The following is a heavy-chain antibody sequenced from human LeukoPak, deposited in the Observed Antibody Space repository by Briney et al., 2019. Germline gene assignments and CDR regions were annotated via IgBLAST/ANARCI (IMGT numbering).Heavy chain of an antibody. CDR2: INPSGGST. J-gene: IGHJ4*02. CDR1: GYTFTSYY. Sequence: AASVKVSCKASGYTFTSYYMHWVRQAPGQGLEWMGIINPSGGSTSYAQKFQGRVTMTRDMSTSTVYMELSSSRSEDTAVYYCATTGYSSTTLTYWGQGTLVTVSS. CDR3: ATTGYSSTTLTY. V-gene: IGHV1-46*01. D-gene: IGHD6-13*01.